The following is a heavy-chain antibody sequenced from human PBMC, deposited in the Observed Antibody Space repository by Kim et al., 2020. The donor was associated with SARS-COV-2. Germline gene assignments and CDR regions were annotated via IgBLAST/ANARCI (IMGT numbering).Heavy chain of an antibody. Sequence: SQTLSLTCTVSGGSISSGGYYWSWIRQHPGKGLEWIGYIYYSGSTYYNPSLKSRVTISVDTSKNPFSLKLSPVTAADTAVYYCARVRITMIVVVSTVEAFDIWGQGTMVTVSS. CDR1: GGSISSGGYY. CDR2: IYYSGST. CDR3: ARVRITMIVVVSTVEAFDI. V-gene: IGHV4-31*02. J-gene: IGHJ3*02. D-gene: IGHD3-22*01.